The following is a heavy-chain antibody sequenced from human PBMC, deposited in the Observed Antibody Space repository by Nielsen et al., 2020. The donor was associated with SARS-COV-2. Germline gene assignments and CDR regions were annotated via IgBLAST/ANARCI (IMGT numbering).Heavy chain of an antibody. CDR3: ARDFDY. V-gene: IGHV1-18*01. CDR2: ISTHTGTP. J-gene: IGHJ4*02. Sequence: ASVKVSCKVSGGALTLFSMHWVRQAPGQGLEWMGWISTHTGTPTYAESFQGRVTMTRDTATNTAYMELRTLTSDDTAVYYCARDFDYWGQGTLVTVSS. CDR1: GGALTLFS.